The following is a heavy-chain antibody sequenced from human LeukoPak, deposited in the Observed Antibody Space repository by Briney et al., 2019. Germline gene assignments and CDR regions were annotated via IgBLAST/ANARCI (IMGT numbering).Heavy chain of an antibody. CDR3: ARDSGGDTHLPYYYYYGMDV. J-gene: IGHJ6*02. V-gene: IGHV1-3*01. CDR1: GYTFTSYA. D-gene: IGHD2-21*02. Sequence: ASVKVSCKASGYTFTSYAMHWVRQAPGQRLEWMGWINAGNGNTKYSQKFQSRVTITRDTSASTAYMELSSLRSEDTAVYYCARDSGGDTHLPYYYYYGMDVWGQGTTVTVSS. CDR2: INAGNGNT.